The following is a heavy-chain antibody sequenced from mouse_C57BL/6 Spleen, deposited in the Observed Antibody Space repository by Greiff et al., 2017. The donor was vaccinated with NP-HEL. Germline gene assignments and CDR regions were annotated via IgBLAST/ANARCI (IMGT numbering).Heavy chain of an antibody. CDR1: GFNIKDYY. Sequence: EVQLQQSGVELVRPGASVKLSCTASGFNIKDYYMHWVKQRPEQGLEWIGRIDPEDGDTEYAPKFQGKATMTADTSSNTAYLQLSSLTSEDTAVYYCTAYITTVVVSDYWGQGTTLTVSS. CDR3: TAYITTVVVSDY. J-gene: IGHJ2*01. CDR2: IDPEDGDT. V-gene: IGHV14-1*01. D-gene: IGHD1-1*01.